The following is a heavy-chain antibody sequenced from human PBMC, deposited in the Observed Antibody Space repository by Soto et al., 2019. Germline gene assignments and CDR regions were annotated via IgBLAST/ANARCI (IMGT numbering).Heavy chain of an antibody. D-gene: IGHD3-9*01. V-gene: IGHV1-3*01. J-gene: IGHJ2*01. Sequence: GASVKVSCKASGYTFTSYAMHWVRQAPGQRLEWMGWINAGNGNTKYSQKFQGRVTITRDTSASTAYMELSSLRSEDTAVYYCARSEAIYDILTKPDWYFDLWGRGTLVTVSS. CDR1: GYTFTSYA. CDR2: INAGNGNT. CDR3: ARSEAIYDILTKPDWYFDL.